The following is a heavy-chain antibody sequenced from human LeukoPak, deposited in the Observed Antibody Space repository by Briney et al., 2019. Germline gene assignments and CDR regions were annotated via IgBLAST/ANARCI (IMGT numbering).Heavy chain of an antibody. V-gene: IGHV4-61*01. CDR2: IFYSGSSGST. J-gene: IGHJ4*02. Sequence: SETLSLTCTVSGGSVSSVSYYWSWIRQPPGKRLEWIGYIFYSGSSGSTNYNPSVKSRVTISVDTSKNQFSLKLSSVTAADTAVCYCVRTERREPSYGFGDFDYWGQGTLVTVSS. D-gene: IGHD5-18*01. CDR1: GGSVSSVSYY. CDR3: VRTERREPSYGFGDFDY.